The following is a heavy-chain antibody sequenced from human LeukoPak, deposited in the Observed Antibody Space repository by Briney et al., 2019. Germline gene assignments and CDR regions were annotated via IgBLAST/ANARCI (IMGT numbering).Heavy chain of an antibody. CDR2: ISAYNGNT. Sequence: ASVKVSCKASGYTFTSYGISWVRQAPGQGLEWMGWISAYNGNTNYAQKLQGRVTMTTDTSTSTAYMELRSLRSDDTALYYCAKDIYAMGEWELPDYWGQGTLVTVSS. D-gene: IGHD1-26*01. CDR1: GYTFTSYG. V-gene: IGHV1-18*01. CDR3: AKDIYAMGEWELPDY. J-gene: IGHJ4*02.